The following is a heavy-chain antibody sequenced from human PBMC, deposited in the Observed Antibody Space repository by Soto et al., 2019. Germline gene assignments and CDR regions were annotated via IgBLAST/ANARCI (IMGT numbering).Heavy chain of an antibody. CDR2: IYYSGST. J-gene: IGHJ6*02. CDR1: GGSISSGDYY. D-gene: IGHD3-9*01. Sequence: SETVSLTCTVSGGSISSGDYYWSWIRQPPGKGLEWIGYIYYSGSTYYNPSLKSRVTISVDTSKNQFSLKLSSVTAADTAVYHCAILGRSLRYFDWFDYYYGMDVWGQGTTVTVSS. V-gene: IGHV4-30-4*01. CDR3: AILGRSLRYFDWFDYYYGMDV.